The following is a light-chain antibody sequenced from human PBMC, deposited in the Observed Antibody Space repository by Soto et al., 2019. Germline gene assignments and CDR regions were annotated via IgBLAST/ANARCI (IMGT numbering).Light chain of an antibody. V-gene: IGKV1-33*01. Sequence: DIQMTQSPSSLSISVGDRVTISCQASQDITNSLNWCQQKPGKAPRLLIYDASNLQTGVPSRFSGSGSGTDFTFSISNLQPEDLATYYCQQYDSFPISFGQGTRLEIK. CDR1: QDITNS. J-gene: IGKJ5*01. CDR2: DAS. CDR3: QQYDSFPIS.